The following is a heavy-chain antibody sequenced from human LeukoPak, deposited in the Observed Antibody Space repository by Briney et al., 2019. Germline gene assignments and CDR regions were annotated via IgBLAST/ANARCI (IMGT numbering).Heavy chain of an antibody. V-gene: IGHV3-23*01. J-gene: IGHJ4*02. D-gene: IGHD3-10*01. Sequence: GGSLRLSCAASGFTFSNHGMNWVRQAPGKGLEWVSGISPSGDITYYADSVKGRFTISRDNSKNTLYLEVISLTAEDTAVYYCSKDDAWLRFGEWSQGTLVTVSS. CDR1: GFTFSNHG. CDR3: SKDDAWLRFGE. CDR2: ISPSGDIT.